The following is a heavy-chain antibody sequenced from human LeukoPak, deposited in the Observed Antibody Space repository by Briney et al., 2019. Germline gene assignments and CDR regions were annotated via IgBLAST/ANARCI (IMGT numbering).Heavy chain of an antibody. Sequence: GGSLRLSCVASGFTFNNYAMNWVRQAPGKGLEWVSLIIGSSGSTFYADSVKGRFTISRDKSKNTLYLQMNSLRAEDTAVYYCAKGAYDYIEIAYFDYWGQGSLVTVSS. CDR2: IIGSSGST. CDR1: GFTFNNYA. J-gene: IGHJ4*02. D-gene: IGHD5-12*01. CDR3: AKGAYDYIEIAYFDY. V-gene: IGHV3-23*01.